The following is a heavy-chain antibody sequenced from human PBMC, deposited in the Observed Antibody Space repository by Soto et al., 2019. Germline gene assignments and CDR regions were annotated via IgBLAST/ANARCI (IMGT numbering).Heavy chain of an antibody. CDR3: AKGTLDHFDH. D-gene: IGHD1-1*01. CDR2: ISADGDST. CDR1: GFTFSNYA. Sequence: EVQLLESGGGLIQPGGSLRLSCAASGFTFSNYAMTWVRQAPGKGLEWVSLISADGDSTYYADSVKSRFTFSRDNSDNTVSLQMNSLRGEDTAIYYCAKGTLDHFDHWGLGTLVTVSS. V-gene: IGHV3-23*01. J-gene: IGHJ4*02.